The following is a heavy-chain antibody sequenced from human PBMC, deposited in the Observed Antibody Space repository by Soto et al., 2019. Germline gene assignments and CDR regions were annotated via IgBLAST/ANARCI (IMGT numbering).Heavy chain of an antibody. CDR1: GFTFVNYA. CDR3: AKGTSNGGWFNPFDY. Sequence: EVQLLESGGGLVQPGGSLRLSCAASGFTFVNYAMNWVRQAPGKGLEWVASLSGSDTSTYYADSVKGRFTISRDNSRNTLYLQMNSLSAEDTAVYYCAKGTSNGGWFNPFDYWGQGTLVTVSS. D-gene: IGHD6-19*01. CDR2: LSGSDTST. J-gene: IGHJ4*02. V-gene: IGHV3-23*01.